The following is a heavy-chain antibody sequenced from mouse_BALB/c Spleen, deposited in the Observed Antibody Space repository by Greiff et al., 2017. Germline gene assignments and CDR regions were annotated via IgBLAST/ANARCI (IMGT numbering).Heavy chain of an antibody. V-gene: IGHV3-2*02. Sequence: EVKLQESGPGLVKPSQSLSLTCTVTGYSITSDYAWNWIRQFPGNKLEWMGYISYSGSTSYNPSLKSRISITRDTSKNQFFLQLNSVTTEDTATYYCARPIYYYAMDYWGQGTSVTVSS. CDR3: ARPIYYYAMDY. J-gene: IGHJ4*01. CDR2: ISYSGST. CDR1: GYSITSDYA.